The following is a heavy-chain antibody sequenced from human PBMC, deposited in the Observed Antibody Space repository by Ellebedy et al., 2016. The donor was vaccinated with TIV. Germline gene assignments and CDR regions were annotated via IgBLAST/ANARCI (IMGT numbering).Heavy chain of an antibody. J-gene: IGHJ4*02. V-gene: IGHV3-7*01. CDR2: LGQDGTGK. CDR1: GFTFSTYC. Sequence: GESLKISCAASGFTFSTYCMTSVRQAPGKGLEWVANLGQDGTGKYYVDSVEGRFTISRDNAKNSLYLQMNSLRVEDTAVYYCARDRDCGSYYDYWGQGTLVTVSS. CDR3: ARDRDCGSYYDY. D-gene: IGHD1-26*01.